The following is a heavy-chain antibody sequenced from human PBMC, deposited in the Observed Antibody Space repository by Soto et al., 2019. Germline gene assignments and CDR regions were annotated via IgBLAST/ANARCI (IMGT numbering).Heavy chain of an antibody. CDR2: ISGSGGTA. CDR3: AKVILTPGWYFAY. Sequence: EVQVSESGGGLVQPGGSLRLSCVASGFTFSTYPMTWVRQVPGKGLEWVTGISGSGGTAYYADSVKGRFTISRDNSRNMWYLHMDLLRAEDTAVYYCAKVILTPGWYFAYWGQGTMVTVSS. CDR1: GFTFSTYP. J-gene: IGHJ4*02. D-gene: IGHD1-20*01. V-gene: IGHV3-23*01.